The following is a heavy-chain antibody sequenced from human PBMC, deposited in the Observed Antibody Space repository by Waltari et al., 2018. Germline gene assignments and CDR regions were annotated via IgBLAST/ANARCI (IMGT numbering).Heavy chain of an antibody. Sequence: EVQLVESGGGLVQPGRSLRLSCAASGFTFDDYAMHWVRQAPGKGLEWVSGISWNSGSIGYADSVKGRFTISRDNAKNSLYLQMNSLRAEDMALYYCAKGRFLEWLSPGWFDPWGQGTLVTVSS. V-gene: IGHV3-9*03. J-gene: IGHJ5*02. CDR2: ISWNSGSI. CDR1: GFTFDDYA. D-gene: IGHD3-3*01. CDR3: AKGRFLEWLSPGWFDP.